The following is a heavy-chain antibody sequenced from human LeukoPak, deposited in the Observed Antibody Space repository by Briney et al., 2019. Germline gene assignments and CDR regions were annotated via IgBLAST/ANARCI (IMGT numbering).Heavy chain of an antibody. CDR2: ISAYNGNT. Sequence: GASVKVSCKASGYTFTSYGISWVRQAPGQGLEWMGWISAYNGNTNYAQKLQGRVTMTTDTSTSTAYMELRSLRSDDTAVYYCASTWSGFPYYYYYMDVWGKGTTVTVSS. V-gene: IGHV1-18*01. CDR1: GYTFTSYG. CDR3: ASTWSGFPYYYYYMDV. J-gene: IGHJ6*03. D-gene: IGHD3-3*01.